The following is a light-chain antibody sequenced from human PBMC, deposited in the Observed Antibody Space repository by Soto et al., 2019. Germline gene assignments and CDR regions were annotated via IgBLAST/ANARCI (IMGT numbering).Light chain of an antibody. J-gene: IGKJ1*01. V-gene: IGKV1-5*01. CDR2: DAF. CDR3: QQYASYPWT. CDR1: QSLSGW. Sequence: DIQLTQTPSTLSASIGDRVTITCRASQSLSGWLAWYQQTPGKAPKLLISDAFRLESGVPSRFRGSGSGTEFSLTSSSLQPGDSATFYCQQYASYPWTCGRGTKV.